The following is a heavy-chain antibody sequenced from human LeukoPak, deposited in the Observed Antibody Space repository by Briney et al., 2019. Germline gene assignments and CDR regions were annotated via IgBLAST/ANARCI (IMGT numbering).Heavy chain of an antibody. CDR1: GFIVSSNY. Sequence: GGSLRLSCAASGFIVSSNYMSWVRQAPGRGLKWVSAISGAGDSTFYAGSVKGRFTISRDNSKNMLYLQMISLRAEDAAVYYCAMVGASFTYYFDSWGQGTLVTVSS. J-gene: IGHJ4*02. CDR2: ISGAGDST. V-gene: IGHV3-23*01. CDR3: AMVGASFTYYFDS. D-gene: IGHD1-26*01.